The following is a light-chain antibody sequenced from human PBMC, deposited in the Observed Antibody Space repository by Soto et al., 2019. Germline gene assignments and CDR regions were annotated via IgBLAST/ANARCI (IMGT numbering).Light chain of an antibody. J-gene: IGKJ1*01. CDR2: GAS. CDR3: QQYGSSGT. V-gene: IGKV3-20*01. CDR1: QSVSSQ. Sequence: EIVLTQSPATLSLSPGERATVSFRASQSVSSQLAWYQQKPGQAPRLLIYGASNRATGIPDRFSGSGSGTDFTLTISRLETEDFAVYYCQQYGSSGTFGQGTKVDIK.